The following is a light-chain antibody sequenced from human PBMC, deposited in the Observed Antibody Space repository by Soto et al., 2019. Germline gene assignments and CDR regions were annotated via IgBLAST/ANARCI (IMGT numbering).Light chain of an antibody. J-gene: IGKJ1*01. CDR3: QQRSNWPWT. Sequence: EIVLTQSPATLSLSPGERATLSCRASESVSSYLAWYQQKPGQAPRLLIYGASNRATGIPARFSGSGSGTDFTLTITSLEPEDFAVYYCQQRSNWPWTFGQGTKVENK. CDR2: GAS. CDR1: ESVSSY. V-gene: IGKV3-11*01.